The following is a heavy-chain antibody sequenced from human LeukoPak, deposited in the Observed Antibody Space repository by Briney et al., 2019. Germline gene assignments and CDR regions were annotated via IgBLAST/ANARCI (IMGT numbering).Heavy chain of an antibody. CDR2: INHSGST. D-gene: IGHD4-11*01. V-gene: IGHV4-34*01. CDR3: ARRATVRSLDY. J-gene: IGHJ4*02. Sequence: SETLSLTCAAYGGSFSGYYWSWIRQPPGKGLEWIGEINHSGSTNYNPSLKSRVTISVDTSKNQFSLKLSSVTAADTAVYYCARRATVRSLDYWGQGTLVTVSS. CDR1: GGSFSGYY.